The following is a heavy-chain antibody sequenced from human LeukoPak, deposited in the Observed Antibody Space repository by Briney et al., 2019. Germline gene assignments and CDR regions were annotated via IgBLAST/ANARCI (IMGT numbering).Heavy chain of an antibody. D-gene: IGHD3-10*01. CDR2: VRGRAFGGTT. J-gene: IGHJ4*02. Sequence: GRSLRLSCTASGFAFGDYAMSWFRQAPGKGLEWVGFVRGRAFGGTTEYAASVKGRFTISRDESKSIAYLQMISLKTEDTAVYYCTRDGSGSYYHPPFDYWGQGTLVTVSS. V-gene: IGHV3-49*03. CDR1: GFAFGDYA. CDR3: TRDGSGSYYHPPFDY.